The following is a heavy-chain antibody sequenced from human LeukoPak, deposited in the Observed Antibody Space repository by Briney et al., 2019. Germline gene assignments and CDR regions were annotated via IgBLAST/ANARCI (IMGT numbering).Heavy chain of an antibody. CDR3: ARRREDYYYDMDV. Sequence: GESLKISCKASGYSFINYWIGWVRQMPGKGLEWMGIIYPGDSDTRYSPSFQGQVTISVDKSISTAYLQWSSLKASDTAMYYCARRREDYYYDMDVWGKGTTVTVSS. J-gene: IGHJ6*03. CDR2: IYPGDSDT. D-gene: IGHD1-26*01. CDR1: GYSFINYW. V-gene: IGHV5-51*01.